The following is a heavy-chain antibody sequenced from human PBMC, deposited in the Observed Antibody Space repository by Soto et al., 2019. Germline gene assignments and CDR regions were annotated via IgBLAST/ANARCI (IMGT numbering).Heavy chain of an antibody. CDR3: AREGINNYNEYYFDS. CDR2: ISGSGNYL. V-gene: IGHV3-21*01. Sequence: EVQLVESGGGLVKPGGSLRLSCAASGFTFSSYSMNWVRQAPGKGLEWVSSISGSGNYLHYADFVRGRFTSSRDNAKTSLYLQMNSLRAEDTAVYYWAREGINNYNEYYFDSCGQGTVVTVSS. D-gene: IGHD4-4*01. CDR1: GFTFSSYS. J-gene: IGHJ4*02.